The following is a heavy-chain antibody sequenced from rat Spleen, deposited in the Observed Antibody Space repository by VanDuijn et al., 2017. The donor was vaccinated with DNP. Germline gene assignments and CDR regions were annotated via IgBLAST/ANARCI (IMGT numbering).Heavy chain of an antibody. J-gene: IGHJ4*01. CDR3: ARSVPGAMDA. V-gene: IGHV5S13*01. Sequence: FTISRDNAKNTQYLQMDSLRSEDTATYYCARSVPGAMDAWGQGTSVTVSS. D-gene: IGHD1-4*01.